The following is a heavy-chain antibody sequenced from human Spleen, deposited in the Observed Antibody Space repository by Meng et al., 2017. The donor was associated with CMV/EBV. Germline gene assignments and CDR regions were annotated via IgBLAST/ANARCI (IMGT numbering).Heavy chain of an antibody. CDR3: ATYSWAPAALLAYFNH. Sequence: GESLKISCAASRLTFSNYAMHWVRQAPGKGLEWVAVISQDGNNKDYADSVKGRFAISRDNRKSTLYFQMSSLRAEDTAVYYCATYSWAPAALLAYFNHWGLGTLVTVSS. J-gene: IGHJ1*01. D-gene: IGHD2-2*01. CDR2: ISQDGNNK. CDR1: RLTFSNYA. V-gene: IGHV3-30*09.